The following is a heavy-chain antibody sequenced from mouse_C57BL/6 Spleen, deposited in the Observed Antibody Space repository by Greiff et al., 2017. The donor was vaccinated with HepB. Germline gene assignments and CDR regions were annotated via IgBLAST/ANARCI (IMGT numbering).Heavy chain of an antibody. J-gene: IGHJ4*01. CDR1: GYTFTSYG. CDR2: IYPRSGNT. V-gene: IGHV1-81*01. Sequence: VQLQQSGAELARPGASVKLSCKASGYTFTSYGISWVKQRTGQGLEWIGEIYPRSGNTYYNEKFKGKATLTADKSSSTAYMELRSLTSEDSAVYVCAREDYANPGYYAMDYWGQGTSVTVSS. CDR3: AREDYANPGYYAMDY. D-gene: IGHD2-1*01.